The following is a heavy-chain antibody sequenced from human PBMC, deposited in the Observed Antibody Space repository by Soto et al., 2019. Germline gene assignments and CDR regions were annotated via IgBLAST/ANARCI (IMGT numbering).Heavy chain of an antibody. Sequence: SVKVSCKASGGTFSSYAISWVRQAPGQGLEWMGGIIPIFGTANYAQKFQGRVTITADESTSTAYMELSSLRSEDTAVYYCARNRRYCSSTSCYATNNYYYGMDVWGQGTTVTVSS. CDR1: GGTFSSYA. V-gene: IGHV1-69*13. D-gene: IGHD2-2*01. CDR3: ARNRRYCSSTSCYATNNYYYGMDV. CDR2: IIPIFGTA. J-gene: IGHJ6*02.